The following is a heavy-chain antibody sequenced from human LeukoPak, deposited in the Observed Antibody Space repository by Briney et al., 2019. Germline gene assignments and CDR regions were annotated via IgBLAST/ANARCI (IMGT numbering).Heavy chain of an antibody. D-gene: IGHD5-12*01. CDR3: ARGSGYNFFDS. CDR1: GFTFSSYN. J-gene: IGHJ4*02. V-gene: IGHV3-21*01. CDR2: ITDSSHDI. Sequence: PGGSLRLSCAASGFTFSSYNMNWVRQAPGKGLEWVSSITDSSHDIYYADSVKGRFTFSRDNAKNALYLQMNSLRAEDTAVYYRARGSGYNFFDSWGQGTRVTVSS.